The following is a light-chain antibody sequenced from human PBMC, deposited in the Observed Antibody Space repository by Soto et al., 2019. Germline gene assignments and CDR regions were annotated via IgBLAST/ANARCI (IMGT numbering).Light chain of an antibody. V-gene: IGKV3-15*01. CDR2: GAY. CDR3: QHHNNWPPT. CDR1: QSVSTK. Sequence: EIVMTQSPATLSVSPGERATLSCRASQSVSTKLAWYQQKPGQAPRLLIYGAYTRATGIPARFSGSGSGTDFTLTISSLQSEDFAVYYCQHHNNWPPTFGQGTKVEIK. J-gene: IGKJ1*01.